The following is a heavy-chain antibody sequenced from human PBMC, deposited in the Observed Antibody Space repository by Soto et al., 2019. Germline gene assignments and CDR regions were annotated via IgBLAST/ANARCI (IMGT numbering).Heavy chain of an antibody. CDR3: ARDQGSGWSDY. CDR1: GGSISSYY. CDR2: IYYSGST. Sequence: QVQLQESGPGLVKPSETLSLTCTVSGGSISSYYWSWIRQPPGKGLEWIGYIYYSGSTNYNPSLKSRVTISVDTSKNQFSLKLSSVTAADTAVYYCARDQGSGWSDYWGQGCLVTVSS. J-gene: IGHJ4*02. D-gene: IGHD6-19*01. V-gene: IGHV4-59*01.